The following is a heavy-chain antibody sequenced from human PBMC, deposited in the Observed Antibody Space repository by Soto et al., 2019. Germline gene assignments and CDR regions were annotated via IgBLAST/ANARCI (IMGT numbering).Heavy chain of an antibody. CDR3: ARDDLLGVTRALDP. D-gene: IGHD2-8*01. Sequence: QVQLVQSGAEMKKPGASVSVSCKTSGDTCGTSGFHWVRQAPGQGVEWMGWISAYNGNTYYLQKLQGRVSMTTDTSTSTAHMELRSLKSDDKAVYFCARDDLLGVTRALDPWGQGTKVTVSS. CDR1: GDTCGTSG. J-gene: IGHJ3*01. V-gene: IGHV1-18*01. CDR2: ISAYNGNT.